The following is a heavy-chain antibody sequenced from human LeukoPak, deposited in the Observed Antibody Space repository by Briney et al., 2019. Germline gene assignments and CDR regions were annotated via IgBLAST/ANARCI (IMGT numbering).Heavy chain of an antibody. CDR2: IKQDGSEK. CDR1: GFTFSSYW. J-gene: IGHJ4*02. Sequence: GGSLRLSCAASGFTFSSYWMSWVRQAPGKGLEWLAHIKQDGSEKYYVDSVKGRFTISRDSAKNSLYLQMNSLRAEDTAVYYCARDDTVTTRVGFIDWGQGTLVTVSS. CDR3: ARDDTVTTRVGFID. D-gene: IGHD4-17*01. V-gene: IGHV3-7*01.